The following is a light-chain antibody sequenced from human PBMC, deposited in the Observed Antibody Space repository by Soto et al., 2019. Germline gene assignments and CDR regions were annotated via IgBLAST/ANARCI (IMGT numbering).Light chain of an antibody. CDR1: SSDVGSYNL. J-gene: IGLJ1*01. CDR2: EVS. CDR3: CSYAGSSTHYV. V-gene: IGLV2-23*02. Sequence: QSVLTQPASVSGSPGQSITISCTGTSSDVGSYNLVSWYQQHPGKAPKLMIYEVSKRPSGVSNRFSGSKSGNTASLTISGLQAEDEAAYYCCSYAGSSTHYVFGTGTKVTVL.